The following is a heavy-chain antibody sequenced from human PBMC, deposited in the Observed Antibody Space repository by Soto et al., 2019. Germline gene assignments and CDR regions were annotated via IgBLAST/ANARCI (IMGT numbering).Heavy chain of an antibody. CDR3: VKATSGNYDY. Sequence: GGSKRLSCSASGFTFSSYAMHWVRQAPGKGLEYVSVISSNGGTTYYADSVKGRFTISRDNSKNTLYLQMSSLRAEDTAIYYCVKATSGNYDYWGQGTLVTVSS. D-gene: IGHD1-26*01. J-gene: IGHJ4*02. CDR1: GFTFSSYA. V-gene: IGHV3-64D*08. CDR2: ISSNGGTT.